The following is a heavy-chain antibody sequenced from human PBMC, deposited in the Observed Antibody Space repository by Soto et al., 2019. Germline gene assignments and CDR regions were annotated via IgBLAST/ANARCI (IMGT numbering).Heavy chain of an antibody. CDR1: GFTFSSYA. J-gene: IGHJ4*02. CDR2: ISGSGGST. D-gene: IGHD3-22*01. CDR3: ANQPPRDYYDSIADY. Sequence: GGSLRLSCAASGFTFSSYAMSWVRQAPGKGLEWVSAISGSGGSTYYADSVKGRFTISRDSSKNTLYLQMNSLRAEDTAVYYCANQPPRDYYDSIADYWGQGTLVTVSS. V-gene: IGHV3-23*01.